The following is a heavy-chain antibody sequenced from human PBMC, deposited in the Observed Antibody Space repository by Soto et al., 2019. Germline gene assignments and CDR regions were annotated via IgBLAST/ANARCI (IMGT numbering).Heavy chain of an antibody. CDR1: GGSIISYY. D-gene: IGHD3-22*01. V-gene: IGHV4-59*08. CDR3: ATYYDSSGYPGEFQH. J-gene: IGHJ1*01. Sequence: SETLSLTCTVSGGSIISYYWSWIRQPPGKGLEWIGYIYYSGSTNYNPSLKSRVTISVDTSKNQFSLKLSSVTAADTAVYYCATYYDSSGYPGEFQHWGQGTLVTVSS. CDR2: IYYSGST.